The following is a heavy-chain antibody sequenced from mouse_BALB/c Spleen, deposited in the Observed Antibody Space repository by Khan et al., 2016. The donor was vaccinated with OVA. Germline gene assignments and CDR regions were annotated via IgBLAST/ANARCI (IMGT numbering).Heavy chain of an antibody. V-gene: IGHV3-2*02. CDR1: GYSITSDYA. Sequence: EVQLVESGPGLVKPSQSLSLTCTVTGYSITSDYAWNWIRQFPGNKLEWMGYISYSGSNSNNPSLTSRISITRDTSKNQFFLPLTYETTEDTATYYCARSRMANWGQGTTLTVSS. J-gene: IGHJ2*01. CDR3: ARSRMAN. CDR2: ISYSGSN.